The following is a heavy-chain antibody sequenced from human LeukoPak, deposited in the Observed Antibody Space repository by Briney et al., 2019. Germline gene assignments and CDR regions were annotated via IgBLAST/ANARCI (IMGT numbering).Heavy chain of an antibody. Sequence: ASVKVSCKASGGTFSSYAISWVRQAPGQGLEWMGGSIPIPGTANYAQKFQGRVTITADKSTSTAYMELSSLRSEDTAVYYCARDRNYDILTGPMGYYYYGMDVWGKGTTVTVSS. D-gene: IGHD3-9*01. CDR3: ARDRNYDILTGPMGYYYYGMDV. J-gene: IGHJ6*04. V-gene: IGHV1-69*10. CDR2: SIPIPGTA. CDR1: GGTFSSYA.